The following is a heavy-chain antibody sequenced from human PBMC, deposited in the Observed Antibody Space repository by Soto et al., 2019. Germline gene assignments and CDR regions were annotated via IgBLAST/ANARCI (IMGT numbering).Heavy chain of an antibody. V-gene: IGHV1-69*08. CDR2: ITPILGIA. J-gene: IGHJ4*02. D-gene: IGHD4-17*01. CDR1: GGTFSSYS. CDR3: PTDPYGDYSGY. Sequence: QVQLVQSGAEVKKPGSSVKVSCKASGGTFSSYSINWVRQAPGQGLEWMGRITPILGIANYAQKFQGRVTITADKSTSTAYIELSSLRSEDTAVYYCPTDPYGDYSGYWGQGTLVTVSS.